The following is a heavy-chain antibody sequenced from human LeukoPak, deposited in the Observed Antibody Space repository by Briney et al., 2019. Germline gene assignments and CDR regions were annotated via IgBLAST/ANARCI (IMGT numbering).Heavy chain of an antibody. Sequence: ASVKVSCKASGYTFTSYGISWVRQAPGQGLEWMGWISAYNGNTNYAQKLQGRVTMTTDTSTSTAYMELRSLRSDDTAVYYCARDIWMDGKNWFDPWGQGTLVTVSS. CDR2: ISAYNGNT. J-gene: IGHJ5*02. CDR1: GYTFTSYG. CDR3: ARDIWMDGKNWFDP. D-gene: IGHD3-3*01. V-gene: IGHV1-18*01.